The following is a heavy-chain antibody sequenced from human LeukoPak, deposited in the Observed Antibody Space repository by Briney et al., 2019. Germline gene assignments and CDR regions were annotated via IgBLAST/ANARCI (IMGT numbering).Heavy chain of an antibody. J-gene: IGHJ4*02. CDR1: GFTFSHHG. Sequence: PGGSLRLSCAASGFTFSHHGMHWVRQAPGKGLEWVAFIRNDGSNNYYADSVKGRFTISRDNSKNTLYLQMNSLRAEDTAVYYCAKDRRGMFDYWGQGTLVTVSS. D-gene: IGHD6-13*01. CDR3: AKDRRGMFDY. CDR2: IRNDGSNN. V-gene: IGHV3-30*02.